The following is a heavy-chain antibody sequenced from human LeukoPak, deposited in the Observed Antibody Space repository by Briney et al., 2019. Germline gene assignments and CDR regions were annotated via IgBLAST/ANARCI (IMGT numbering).Heavy chain of an antibody. CDR2: IYYSGST. J-gene: IGHJ5*02. CDR3: ARRSSYCSSTSCSVWFDP. CDR1: GGSIISSSYY. V-gene: IGHV4-39*01. D-gene: IGHD2-2*01. Sequence: SETLSLTCTVSGGSIISSSYYWGWIRQPPGKGLEWIGSIYYSGSTYYSPSLKSQVTISVDTSKNQFSLKLSSVTAADTAVYYCARRSSYCSSTSCSVWFDPWGQGNLVTVSS.